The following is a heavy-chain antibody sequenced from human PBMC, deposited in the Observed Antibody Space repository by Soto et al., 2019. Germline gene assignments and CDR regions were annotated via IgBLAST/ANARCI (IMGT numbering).Heavy chain of an antibody. CDR3: ASHEYYYDSSGYYTSIYYFHY. D-gene: IGHD3-22*01. V-gene: IGHV1-69*01. J-gene: IGHJ4*02. CDR1: GGTFSSYA. CDR2: IIPIFGTA. Sequence: QVQLVQSGAEVKKPGSSVKVSCKASGGTFSSYAISWVRQAPGQGLEWMGGIIPIFGTANYAQKFQGRVTITADESTSTAYMELGSLRSEDTAMYYCASHEYYYDSSGYYTSIYYFHYWGQENLVTVSS.